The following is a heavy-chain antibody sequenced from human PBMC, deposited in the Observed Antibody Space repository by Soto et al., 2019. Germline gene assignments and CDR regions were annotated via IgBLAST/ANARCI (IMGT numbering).Heavy chain of an antibody. V-gene: IGHV2-5*01. CDR1: GFSLSTSGVG. J-gene: IGHJ6*02. CDR3: AHGVAPAAPYYYYYGMDV. D-gene: IGHD2-2*01. Sequence: QITLKESGPTLVKPTQTLTLTCTFSGFSLSTSGVGVGWIRQPPGKALEWLALIYWNDDKRYSPSLKSRLTISKDTSKNQVVLTMTNMDPVDTATYYCAHGVAPAAPYYYYYGMDVWGQGTTVTVSS. CDR2: IYWNDDK.